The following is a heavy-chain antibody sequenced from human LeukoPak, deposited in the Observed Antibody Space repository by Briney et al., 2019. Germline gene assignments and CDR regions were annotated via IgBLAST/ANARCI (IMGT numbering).Heavy chain of an antibody. CDR2: IYDSGST. Sequence: SQTQSLTCTVSGASIRSGDYYGSWIRQPPGKGLEWIGYIYDSGSTYYNPSLKSRITISVDTSENRFSLKLSSVTATDTAVYYCARDCSGGSCYGAFDIWGQGTMVTVSS. D-gene: IGHD2-15*01. J-gene: IGHJ3*02. CDR1: GASIRSGDYY. V-gene: IGHV4-30-4*01. CDR3: ARDCSGGSCYGAFDI.